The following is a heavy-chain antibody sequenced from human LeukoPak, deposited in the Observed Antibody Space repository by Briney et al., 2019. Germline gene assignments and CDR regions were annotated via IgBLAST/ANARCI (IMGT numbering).Heavy chain of an antibody. D-gene: IGHD2-15*01. Sequence: SETLSLTCGVFGGSFSGYYWTWLRQPPGKGLEWIGQINHRGSSHYNPSLRSRVTISVDTSKTQFSLKLTSVTAADTAVYYRARDKFCSDTGSCNIGLFDFWGQGALVTVSS. CDR3: ARDKFCSDTGSCNIGLFDF. V-gene: IGHV4-34*01. CDR1: GGSFSGYY. J-gene: IGHJ4*02. CDR2: INHRGSS.